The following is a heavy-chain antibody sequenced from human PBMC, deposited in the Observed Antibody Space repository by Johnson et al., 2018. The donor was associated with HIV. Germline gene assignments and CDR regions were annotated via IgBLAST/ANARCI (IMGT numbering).Heavy chain of an antibody. CDR1: GMAFSDLW. Sequence: VPLVESGGGLVKPGGSLTVSCAASGMAFSDLWMNWVRQAPGKGLEWVGRIRSKTDGGTTDYAAPVKGRFTISRDDSKNTLYLQMNSLKTEDTAVYYCTTNVGRRVAAPPRVASDIWGQGTMVTVSS. J-gene: IGHJ3*02. CDR3: TTNVGRRVAAPPRVASDI. D-gene: IGHD2-15*01. CDR2: IRSKTDGGTT. V-gene: IGHV3-15*01.